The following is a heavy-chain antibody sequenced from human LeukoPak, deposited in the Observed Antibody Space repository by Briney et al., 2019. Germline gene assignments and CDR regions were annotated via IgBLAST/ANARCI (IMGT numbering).Heavy chain of an antibody. CDR2: IYYSGST. CDR1: GGSISSYY. V-gene: IGHV4-59*01. Sequence: PSETLSLTCTVSGGSISSYYWSWIRQPPGKGLEWIGYIYYSGSTNYNPSLKSRVTISVDTSKNQFSLKLSSVTAADTAVYYCARDYLSYGGSYYDSSGYRIADAFDIWGQGTMVTVSS. D-gene: IGHD3-22*01. CDR3: ARDYLSYGGSYYDSSGYRIADAFDI. J-gene: IGHJ3*02.